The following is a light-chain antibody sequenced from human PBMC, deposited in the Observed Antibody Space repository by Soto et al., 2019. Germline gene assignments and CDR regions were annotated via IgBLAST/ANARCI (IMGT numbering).Light chain of an antibody. CDR3: HQYGISSWT. CDR1: QSVSSSY. CDR2: GAS. J-gene: IGKJ1*01. V-gene: IGKV3-20*01. Sequence: EIVLTQSPGTLSLSPGERATLSCRASQSVSSSYLAWYQQKPGQAPRLLIYGASSRATGIPDRFSGSGSWTDCPLTISRLEPEDCAVYYCHQYGISSWTFGQGTKVEIK.